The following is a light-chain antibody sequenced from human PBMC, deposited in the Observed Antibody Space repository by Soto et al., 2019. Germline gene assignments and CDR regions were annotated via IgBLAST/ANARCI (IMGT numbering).Light chain of an antibody. CDR1: SSDVGGYRY. CDR3: QSYDSANYVV. CDR2: EVS. Sequence: QSALTQPASVSGSPGQSITISCTGTSSDVGGYRYVSWYQQHPGKAPKFIIYEVSNRPSGVSNRFSGSKSGNTASLTISRLQTEDEADYYCQSYDSANYVVFGGGTKLTVL. V-gene: IGLV2-14*01. J-gene: IGLJ2*01.